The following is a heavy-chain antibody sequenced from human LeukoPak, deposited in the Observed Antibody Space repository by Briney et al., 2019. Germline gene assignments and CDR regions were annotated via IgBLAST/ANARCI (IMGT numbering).Heavy chain of an antibody. J-gene: IGHJ4*02. V-gene: IGHV4-39*07. CDR1: GGSISSSDYY. Sequence: DPSETLSLTCTVSGGSISSSDYYWAWIRQPPGKQLEWIGSIFYTGTTYYSPSLQSRVAISIDTSKNQFSLKLDSVTAADTAVYYCAGLHSTHSSNSWGQGTLVTVSS. D-gene: IGHD6-13*01. CDR2: IFYTGTT. CDR3: AGLHSTHSSNS.